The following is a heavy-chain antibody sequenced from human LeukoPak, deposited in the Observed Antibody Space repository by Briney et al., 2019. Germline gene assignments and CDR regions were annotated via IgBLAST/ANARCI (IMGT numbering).Heavy chain of an antibody. CDR1: GGSISSYY. D-gene: IGHD2-15*01. Sequence: SETLSLTCTVSGGSISSYYWSWIRQPPGKGLEWIGEINHSGSTNYNPSLKSRVTISVDTSKNQFSLKLSSVTAADTAVYYCARGLVYCSGGSCYPPYGMDVWGQGTTVTVSS. CDR2: INHSGST. CDR3: ARGLVYCSGGSCYPPYGMDV. J-gene: IGHJ6*02. V-gene: IGHV4-34*01.